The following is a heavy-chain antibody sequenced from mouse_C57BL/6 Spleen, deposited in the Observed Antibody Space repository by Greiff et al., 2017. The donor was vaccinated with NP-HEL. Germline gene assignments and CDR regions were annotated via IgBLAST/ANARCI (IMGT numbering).Heavy chain of an antibody. D-gene: IGHD1-1*01. CDR1: GFTFSDYG. CDR3: ARSPLLRQSLYAMDY. CDR2: ISSGSSTI. J-gene: IGHJ4*01. V-gene: IGHV5-17*01. Sequence: DVKLVESGGGLVKPGGSLKLSCAASGFTFSDYGMHWVRQAPEKGLEWVAYISSGSSTIYYADTVKGRFTISRDNAKNTLFLQMTSLRSEDTAMYYCARSPLLRQSLYAMDYWGQGTSVTVSS.